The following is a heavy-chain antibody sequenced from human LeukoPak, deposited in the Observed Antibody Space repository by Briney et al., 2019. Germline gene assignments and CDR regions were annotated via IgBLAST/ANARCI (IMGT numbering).Heavy chain of an antibody. CDR2: ISSSSSTI. D-gene: IGHD2/OR15-2a*01. Sequence: GGSLRLSCAASGFSFSSYSMNWARQSPGKGLEWDSYISSSSSTISYADSVKGRFTISRDNSKNTLYLQMNSLRAEDTAVYYCAKTLSTQIVSSFGYWGQGTLVTVSS. CDR1: GFSFSSYS. CDR3: AKTLSTQIVSSFGY. J-gene: IGHJ4*02. V-gene: IGHV3-48*01.